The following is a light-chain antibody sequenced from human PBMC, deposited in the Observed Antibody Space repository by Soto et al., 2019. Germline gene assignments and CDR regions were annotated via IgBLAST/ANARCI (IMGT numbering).Light chain of an antibody. CDR2: DVS. CDR3: CSYTSGSLDV. Sequence: QSALTQPASVSGSPGQSITISCTGTSSDVGGYNYVSWYQQHPGKAPKLMIYDVSYRPSGVSNRFSGSKSGNTASLTISGLQAEDEADYYCCSYTSGSLDVFGTGTKLTVL. V-gene: IGLV2-14*01. J-gene: IGLJ1*01. CDR1: SSDVGGYNY.